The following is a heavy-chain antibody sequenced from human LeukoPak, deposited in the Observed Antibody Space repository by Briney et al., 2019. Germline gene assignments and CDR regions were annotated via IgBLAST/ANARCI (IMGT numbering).Heavy chain of an antibody. Sequence: SETLSLTCAVDGGAFSGYYWSWIRQPPGNGLEWIGEINHSGSTNSNPSLKSRVTISVVTSKNQFSLKLSSVTAADTAVYYCARGYCTNGVCLGWFDPWGQGTLVTVSS. CDR1: GGAFSGYY. D-gene: IGHD2-8*01. V-gene: IGHV4-34*01. CDR2: INHSGST. J-gene: IGHJ5*02. CDR3: ARGYCTNGVCLGWFDP.